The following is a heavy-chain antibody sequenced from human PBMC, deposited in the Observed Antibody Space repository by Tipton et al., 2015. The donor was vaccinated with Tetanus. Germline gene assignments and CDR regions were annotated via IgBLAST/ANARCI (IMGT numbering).Heavy chain of an antibody. Sequence: TLSLTCTVSGASISSSYWSWIRQPPGKGLEWIGSIYYNGGTNSNPSLKSRVAISVDTSRNQFSLRLTSVTAADTALYYCAREVVNGGYYSSKYCFDYWGQGTLVTVSS. J-gene: IGHJ4*02. CDR3: AREVVNGGYYSSKYCFDY. CDR1: GASISSSY. CDR2: IYYNGGT. V-gene: IGHV4-59*01. D-gene: IGHD3-22*01.